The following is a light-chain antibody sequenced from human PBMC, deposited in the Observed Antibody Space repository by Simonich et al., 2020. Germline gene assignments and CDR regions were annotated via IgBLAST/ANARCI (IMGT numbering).Light chain of an antibody. Sequence: DIVMTQSPDSLAVSMGVRATINCTSSQRVLYSSNNKNYLAWYQQKPGKPTKLLIYWASTRESGVPDRFSGSGSGTDFTLTISSLQAEDVAVYYCQQYYSTPLTFGGGTKVEIK. J-gene: IGKJ4*01. CDR3: QQYYSTPLT. CDR1: QRVLYSSNNKNY. CDR2: WAS. V-gene: IGKV4-1*01.